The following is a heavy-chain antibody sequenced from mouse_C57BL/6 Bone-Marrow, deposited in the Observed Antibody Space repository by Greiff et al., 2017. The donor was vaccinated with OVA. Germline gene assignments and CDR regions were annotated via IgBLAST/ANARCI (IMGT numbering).Heavy chain of an antibody. CDR1: GFTFSDYY. V-gene: IGHV5-12*01. J-gene: IGHJ3*01. CDR3: ARPQFLYYYGSAWFAY. Sequence: EVNVVESGGGLVQPGGSLKLSCAASGFTFSDYYMYWVRQTPEKRLEWVAYISNGGGSTYYPDTVKGRFTISRDNAKNTLYLQMSRLKSEDTAMYYCARPQFLYYYGSAWFAYWGQGTLVTVSA. CDR2: ISNGGGST. D-gene: IGHD1-1*01.